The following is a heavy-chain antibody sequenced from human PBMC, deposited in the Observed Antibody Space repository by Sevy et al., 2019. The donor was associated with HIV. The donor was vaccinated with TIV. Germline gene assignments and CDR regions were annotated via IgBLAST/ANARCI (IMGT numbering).Heavy chain of an antibody. D-gene: IGHD2-21*02. V-gene: IGHV3-73*01. CDR1: GFTFSGSA. J-gene: IGHJ1*01. CDR3: TSLAVTAWYFQH. CDR2: IRSKANGYAT. Sequence: GGSLRLSCAASGFTFSGSAMHWVRQASGKGLEWVGRIRSKANGYATADAASVKGRFTISSDDSKNTAYLQMNSLKTEDTAVYYCTSLAVTAWYFQHWGQGTLVTVSS.